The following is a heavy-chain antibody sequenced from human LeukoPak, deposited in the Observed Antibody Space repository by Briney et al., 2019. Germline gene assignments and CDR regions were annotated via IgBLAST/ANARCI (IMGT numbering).Heavy chain of an antibody. V-gene: IGHV3-9*01. CDR3: AKEAPRTRGYYYYMDV. D-gene: IGHD1-14*01. Sequence: SLRLSCAASGFTFDDYAMHWVRQAPGKGLEWVSGISWNSGSIGYADSVKGRFTISRDNAKNSLYLQMNGLRAEDTALYYCAKEAPRTRGYYYYMDVWGKGTTVTVSS. CDR2: ISWNSGSI. CDR1: GFTFDDYA. J-gene: IGHJ6*03.